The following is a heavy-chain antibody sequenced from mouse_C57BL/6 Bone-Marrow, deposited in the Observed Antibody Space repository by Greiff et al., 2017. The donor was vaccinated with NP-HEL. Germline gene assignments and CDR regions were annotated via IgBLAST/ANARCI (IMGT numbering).Heavy chain of an antibody. J-gene: IGHJ1*03. D-gene: IGHD1-1*01. Sequence: EVQLQQSGPVLVKPGASVKMSCKASGYTFTDYYMNWVKQSHGKSLEWIGVINPYNGGTSYNQKFKGKATLTVDKSSSTAYMELNSLTSEDSAVYYCARRGGNYGSSSWYFDVWGTGTTVTVSS. CDR2: INPYNGGT. V-gene: IGHV1-19*01. CDR3: ARRGGNYGSSSWYFDV. CDR1: GYTFTDYY.